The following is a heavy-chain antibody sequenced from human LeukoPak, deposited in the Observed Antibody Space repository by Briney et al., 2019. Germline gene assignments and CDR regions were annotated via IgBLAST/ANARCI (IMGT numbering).Heavy chain of an antibody. D-gene: IGHD3-9*01. CDR1: GYSISSGYY. J-gene: IGHJ4*02. V-gene: IGHV4-38-2*02. CDR3: ARDRSGYHY. Sequence: SETLSLTCTVSGYSISSGYYWGWIRQPPGKGLEWIGSIYYSGSTYYNPSLKSRVTISVDTSKNQFSLKLSSVTAADTAVYYCARDRSGYHYWGQGTLVTVSS. CDR2: IYYSGST.